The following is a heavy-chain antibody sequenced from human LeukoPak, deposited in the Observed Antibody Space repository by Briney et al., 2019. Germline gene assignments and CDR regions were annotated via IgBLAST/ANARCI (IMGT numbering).Heavy chain of an antibody. CDR2: IWYDGSNK. CDR3: AKDYYDSSGYPRYAFDI. V-gene: IGHV3-33*06. Sequence: GRSLRLSCAASGFTFNSYGMHWVRQAPGKGLEWVAVIWYDGSNKYYADSVKGRFTISRDNSKNTLYLQMNSLRAEDTAVYYCAKDYYDSSGYPRYAFDIWGQGTMVTVSS. D-gene: IGHD3-22*01. J-gene: IGHJ3*02. CDR1: GFTFNSYG.